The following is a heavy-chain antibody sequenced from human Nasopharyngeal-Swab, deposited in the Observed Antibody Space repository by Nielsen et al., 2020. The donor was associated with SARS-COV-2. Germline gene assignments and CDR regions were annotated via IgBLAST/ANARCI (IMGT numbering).Heavy chain of an antibody. V-gene: IGHV3-30*04. CDR3: AREGWGTWRDYYYYYGMDV. Sequence: GSLRLSCAASGFTFSSYAMHWIRQAPGKGLEWVAVISYDGSNKYYAGSVKGRFTISRDNSKNTLYLQMNSLRAEDTAVYYCAREGWGTWRDYYYYYGMDVWGQGTTVTVSS. J-gene: IGHJ6*02. CDR1: GFTFSSYA. D-gene: IGHD3-16*01. CDR2: ISYDGSNK.